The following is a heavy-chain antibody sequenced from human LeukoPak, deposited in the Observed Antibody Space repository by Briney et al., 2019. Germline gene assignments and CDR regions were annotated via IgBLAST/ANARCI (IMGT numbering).Heavy chain of an antibody. D-gene: IGHD5-18*01. CDR1: GFTFSSYS. CDR3: ARDRAMGYGYSYGSFDY. V-gene: IGHV3-48*02. J-gene: IGHJ4*02. Sequence: GGSLRLSCAASGFTFSSYSMNWVRQAPGKGLEWVSYISSSSSTIYYADSVKGRFTISRDNAKNSLYLQMNSLRDEGRAVYYGARDRAMGYGYSYGSFDYWGQGTLVTVSS. CDR2: ISSSSSTI.